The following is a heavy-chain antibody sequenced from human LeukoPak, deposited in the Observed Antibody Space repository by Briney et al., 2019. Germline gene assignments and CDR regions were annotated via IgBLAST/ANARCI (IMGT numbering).Heavy chain of an antibody. CDR1: GGTFISFA. Sequence: SVTVSFMASGGTFISFASSWVRQAPGQGLEWMGGIIPIFGTSNYAQRFQGRVTITADESTSPAYMELSSLRPEDTAVYYCARSSPESNSGWYGHFDYWGQGTLVTVSS. J-gene: IGHJ4*02. D-gene: IGHD6-19*01. V-gene: IGHV1-69*01. CDR3: ARSSPESNSGWYGHFDY. CDR2: IIPIFGTS.